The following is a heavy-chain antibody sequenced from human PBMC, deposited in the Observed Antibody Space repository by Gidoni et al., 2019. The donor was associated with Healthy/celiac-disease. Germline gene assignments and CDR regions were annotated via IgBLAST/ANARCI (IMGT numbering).Heavy chain of an antibody. V-gene: IGHV3-33*01. D-gene: IGHD6-19*01. J-gene: IGHJ4*02. CDR1: GFTFSSYG. CDR3: ARALHGSGWFFDY. Sequence: QVQLVESGGGVVQPGRSLRLSCAASGFTFSSYGMHWVRQAPGKGLEWVAVIWYDGSNKYYADSVKGRFTISRDNSKNTLYLQMNSLRAEDTAVYYCARALHGSGWFFDYWGQGTLVTVSS. CDR2: IWYDGSNK.